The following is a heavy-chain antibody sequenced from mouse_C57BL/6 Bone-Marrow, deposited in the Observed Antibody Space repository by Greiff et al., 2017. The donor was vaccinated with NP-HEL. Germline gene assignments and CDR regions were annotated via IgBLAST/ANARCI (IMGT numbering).Heavy chain of an antibody. J-gene: IGHJ1*03. CDR3: TRKDYRWYFDV. D-gene: IGHD2-4*01. V-gene: IGHV1-15*01. CDR2: IDPETGGT. CDR1: GYTFTDYE. Sequence: VQLQQSGAELVRPGASVTLSCKASGYTFTDYEMHWVKQTPVHGLEWIGAIDPETGGTAYNQKFKGKAILTAGKSSSTAYMGLRSLTSEDSAVYYCTRKDYRWYFDVWGTGTTVTVSS.